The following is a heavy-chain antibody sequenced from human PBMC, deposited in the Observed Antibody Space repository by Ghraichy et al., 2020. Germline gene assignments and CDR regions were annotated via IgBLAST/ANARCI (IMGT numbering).Heavy chain of an antibody. D-gene: IGHD5-12*01. V-gene: IGHV3-23*01. CDR1: GFTFSSYA. J-gene: IGHJ4*02. Sequence: GGSLRLSCAASGFTFSSYAMTWVRQAPGKGLEWVSAISGSGGSTYYADSVKGRFTISRDNSKNTLYLQMNSLRADDTAVYYCANVGEKWLRSTFDYWGQGTLVTVSS. CDR2: ISGSGGST. CDR3: ANVGEKWLRSTFDY.